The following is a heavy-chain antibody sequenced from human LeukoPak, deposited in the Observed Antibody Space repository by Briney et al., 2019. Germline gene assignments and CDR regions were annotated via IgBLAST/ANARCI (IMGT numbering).Heavy chain of an antibody. D-gene: IGHD5-18*01. CDR3: AKDMGDTAMVTFDI. J-gene: IGHJ3*02. Sequence: PGGSLRLSCAASGFTFDDYAMHWVRQAPGKGLEWVSLISGDGGSTYYADSVKGRFTISRDNSKNSLHLQMNSLRTEDTALYYCAKDMGDTAMVTFDIWGQGTMVTVSS. CDR1: GFTFDDYA. V-gene: IGHV3-43*02. CDR2: ISGDGGST.